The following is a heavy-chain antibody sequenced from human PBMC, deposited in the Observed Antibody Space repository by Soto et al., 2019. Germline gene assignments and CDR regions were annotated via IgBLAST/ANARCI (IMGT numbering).Heavy chain of an antibody. Sequence: EMQVVESGGDLVQPGRSLRLSCAASGFNFYAYAMHWVRQAPGKGLEWVSGINLAGQIIGYADSVKGRFTISRDDAKSSLYLQLTNFGVEDTALYYCAKENDAFGDGNMDVWGKGTTVIVSS. CDR1: GFNFYAYA. D-gene: IGHD2-21*01. J-gene: IGHJ6*01. CDR2: INLAGQII. V-gene: IGHV3-9*01. CDR3: AKENDAFGDGNMDV.